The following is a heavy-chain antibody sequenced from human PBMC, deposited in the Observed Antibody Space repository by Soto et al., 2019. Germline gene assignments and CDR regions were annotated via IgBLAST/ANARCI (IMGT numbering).Heavy chain of an antibody. CDR2: IPNNGSP. V-gene: IGHV4-61*01. J-gene: IGHJ4*02. D-gene: IGHD7-27*01. CDR1: GGSVRTGSYH. CDR3: ARIGWGGDS. Sequence: QVQLQESGPGRVKPSENLSLTCSVSGGSVRTGSYHWSWIRKPPGKGLEWIGFIPNNGSPDYNPSLRSRVVVSIAMSKNQFSLKVNSVTAADTAVYFCARIGWGGDSWGQGNLVTVS.